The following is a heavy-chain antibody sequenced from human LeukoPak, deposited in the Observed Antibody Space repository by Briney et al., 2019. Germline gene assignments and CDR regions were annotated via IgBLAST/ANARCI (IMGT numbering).Heavy chain of an antibody. CDR1: GFTFNSYR. V-gene: IGHV3-21*01. CDR3: ARDWGSGSNAHDY. CDR2: ISSSSDYI. Sequence: GGSLRLSCTASGFTFNSYRMHWVRQAPGKGLEWVSSISSSSDYIYYADSMKGRFTISRDNAKNSLFLQMNSLRAEDTAVYYCARDWGSGSNAHDYWGQGTLVTVSS. J-gene: IGHJ4*02. D-gene: IGHD4-11*01.